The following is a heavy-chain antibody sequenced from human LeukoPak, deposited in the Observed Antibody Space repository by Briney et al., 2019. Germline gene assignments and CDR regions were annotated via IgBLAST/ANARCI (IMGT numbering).Heavy chain of an antibody. CDR3: ARSPIAALAVDY. V-gene: IGHV4-59*01. Sequence: SETLSLTCAVYGGSFSGYYWSWIRQPPGKGLEWIGYIYYSGSTNYNPSLKSRVTISVGTSKNQFSLRLSSVTAADTAVYYCARSPIAALAVDYWGQGTLVTVSS. J-gene: IGHJ4*02. CDR1: GGSFSGYY. CDR2: IYYSGST. D-gene: IGHD6-6*01.